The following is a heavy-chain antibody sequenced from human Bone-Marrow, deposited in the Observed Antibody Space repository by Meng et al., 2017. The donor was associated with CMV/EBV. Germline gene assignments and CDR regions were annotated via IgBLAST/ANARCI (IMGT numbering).Heavy chain of an antibody. CDR2: IIPILGIA. V-gene: IGHV1-69*10. D-gene: IGHD1-7*01. J-gene: IGHJ4*02. CDR1: GYTFTNYD. CDR3: ARSYNWNYYDLDY. Sequence: SVKVSCKASGYTFTNYDINWVRQAPGQGLEWMGGIIPILGIANYAQKFQGRVTITADKSTSTAYMELSSLRSEDTAVYYCARSYNWNYYDLDYWGQGTRVTVSS.